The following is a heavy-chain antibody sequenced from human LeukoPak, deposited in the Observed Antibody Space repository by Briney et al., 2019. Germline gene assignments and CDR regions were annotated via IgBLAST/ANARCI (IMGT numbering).Heavy chain of an antibody. CDR3: ARAEIRNAFFFDG. V-gene: IGHV3-48*03. CDR2: ISGSGSTI. D-gene: IGHD3-3*01. J-gene: IGHJ4*02. CDR1: GFTFSSYE. Sequence: PGGSLRLSCAASGFTFSSYEMNWVRQAPGKGLEWVSDISGSGSTIYYADSVKGRFTISRDNAKNSLSLQLNSLRAEDTGIYYCARAEIRNAFFFDGWGQGTLVTVSS.